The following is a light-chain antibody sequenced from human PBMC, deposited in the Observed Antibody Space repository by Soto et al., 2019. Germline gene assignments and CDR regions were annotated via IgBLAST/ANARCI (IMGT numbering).Light chain of an antibody. Sequence: VSTQSPATLSVSPGGRATLSCRASQSISDTLAWYQQKPGQAPRLLIYSASRGATGFPARFSGSGSGTEFTLPITSLQSEDFAAYYCQQYKKWPLWTFVQGTKVDIK. CDR2: SAS. J-gene: IGKJ1*01. CDR3: QQYKKWPLWT. CDR1: QSISDT. V-gene: IGKV3-15*01.